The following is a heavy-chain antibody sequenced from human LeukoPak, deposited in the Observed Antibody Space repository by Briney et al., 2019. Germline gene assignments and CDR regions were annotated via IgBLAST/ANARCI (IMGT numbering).Heavy chain of an antibody. CDR2: ISGDGGST. J-gene: IGHJ6*02. CDR1: GFTFDDYA. CDR3: AKDTAGIAARLNYYYGMDV. V-gene: IGHV3-43*02. Sequence: GGSLRPSCAASGFTFDDYAMHWVRQAPGKGLEWVSLISGDGGSTYYADSVKGRFTISRDNSKNSLYLQMNSLRTEDTALYYCAKDTAGIAARLNYYYGMDVWGQGTTVTVSS. D-gene: IGHD6-6*01.